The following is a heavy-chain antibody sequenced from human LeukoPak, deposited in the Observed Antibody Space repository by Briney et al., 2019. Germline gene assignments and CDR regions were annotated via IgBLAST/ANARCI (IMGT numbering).Heavy chain of an antibody. CDR2: IHYSGST. CDR3: ARGLGHGYGYSFDY. V-gene: IGHV4-31*03. D-gene: IGHD5-18*01. CDR1: GGSITGGAYY. Sequence: PSQTLSLTCTVSGGSITGGAYYWTWIRQLPGKGLEWIGFIHYSGSTYYNPSLKSRVTISVDTSKNQFSLKLSSVTAADTAVYYCARGLGHGYGYSFDYWGQGTLVSVSS. J-gene: IGHJ4*02.